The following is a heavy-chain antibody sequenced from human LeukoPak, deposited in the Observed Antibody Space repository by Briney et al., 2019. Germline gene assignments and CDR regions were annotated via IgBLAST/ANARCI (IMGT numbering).Heavy chain of an antibody. CDR3: AELGITMIGGV. Sequence: GGSLRLSCAASGFTFSSYSMNWVRQAPGKELGWVSYISSSSSTIYYADSVKGRFTISRDNAKNSLYLQMNSLRAEDTAVYYCAELGITMIGGVWGKGTTVTISS. J-gene: IGHJ6*04. CDR1: GFTFSSYS. CDR2: ISSSSSTI. V-gene: IGHV3-48*04. D-gene: IGHD3-10*02.